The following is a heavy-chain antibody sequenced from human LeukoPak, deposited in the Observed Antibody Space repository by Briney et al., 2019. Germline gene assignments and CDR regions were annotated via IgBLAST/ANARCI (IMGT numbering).Heavy chain of an antibody. CDR3: AREPYPYSSSYYFDY. CDR1: GFTFSSYA. D-gene: IGHD6-6*01. J-gene: IGHJ4*02. CDR2: ISYDGSNK. Sequence: GGSLRLSCAASGFTFSSYAMHWVRQAPGKGLEWVAVISYDGSNKYYADSVKGRFTISRDNSKNTLYLQMNSLRAEDTAVYYCAREPYPYSSSYYFDYWGQGTLVTVSS. V-gene: IGHV3-30-3*01.